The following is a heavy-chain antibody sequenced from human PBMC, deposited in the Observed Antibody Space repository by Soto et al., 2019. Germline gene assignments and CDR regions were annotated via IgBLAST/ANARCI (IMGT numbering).Heavy chain of an antibody. V-gene: IGHV1-8*01. J-gene: IGHJ6*03. D-gene: IGHD3-10*01. Sequence: SVKVSCKASGYTFTSYDINWVRQATGQGLEWMGWMNPNSGNTGYAQKFQGRVTMTRNTSISTAYMELSSLRSEDTAVYYCARGVRGVIIAAAGGNYYYMDVWGKGTTVTVSS. CDR2: MNPNSGNT. CDR1: GYTFTSYD. CDR3: ARGVRGVIIAAAGGNYYYMDV.